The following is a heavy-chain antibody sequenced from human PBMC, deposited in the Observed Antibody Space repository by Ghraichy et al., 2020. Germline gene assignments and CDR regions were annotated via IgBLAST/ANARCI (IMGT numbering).Heavy chain of an antibody. CDR1: GVTLSGMG. J-gene: IGHJ4*02. D-gene: IGHD5-18*01. CDR3: ARGSGHNHGYLDY. CDR2: LWYDGSLQ. V-gene: IGHV3-33*01. Sequence: GGSLRLSCAASGVTLSGMGMHWVRQASGKGLEWVAVLWYDGSLQFYADSVKGRFTISRDNSKNTLYLQMNSLRAEDTAVYYCARGSGHNHGYLDYWGQGTLLTVSS.